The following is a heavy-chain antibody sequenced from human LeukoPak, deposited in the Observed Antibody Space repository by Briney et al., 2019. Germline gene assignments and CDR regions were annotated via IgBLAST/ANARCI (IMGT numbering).Heavy chain of an antibody. Sequence: SETLSLICTVSGRSISSYYWNWIRQPPGKGLEWIGFIYYNGSTNYNPSLKGRVTISVDTSMNRFSLKLSSVTAADTAVYYCARGRLLEWFDNWGQGTLVTVSS. V-gene: IGHV4-59*01. J-gene: IGHJ5*02. CDR1: GRSISSYY. D-gene: IGHD3-3*01. CDR2: IYYNGST. CDR3: ARGRLLEWFDN.